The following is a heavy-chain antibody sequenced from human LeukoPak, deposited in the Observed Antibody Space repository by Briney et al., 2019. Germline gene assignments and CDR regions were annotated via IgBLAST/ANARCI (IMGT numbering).Heavy chain of an antibody. CDR2: ISYDGSNK. CDR1: GFTFSSYA. D-gene: IGHD3-16*01. J-gene: IGHJ6*03. V-gene: IGHV3-30*04. Sequence: GGSLRLSCAASGFTFSSYAMHWVRQAPGKGLEWVAVISYDGSNKYYADSVKGRFTISRDNAKNSLYLQMNSLRAEDTAVYYCARPGWGARQYYMDVWGKGTTVTVSS. CDR3: ARPGWGARQYYMDV.